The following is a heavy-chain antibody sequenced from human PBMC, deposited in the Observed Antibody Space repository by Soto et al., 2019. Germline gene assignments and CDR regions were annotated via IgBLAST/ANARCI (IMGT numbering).Heavy chain of an antibody. CDR3: ARDLGTGTDY. Sequence: QVQLQESGPGLVKPSGTLSLTCAVSGDSISSSNWWSWVRQAPGKGLEWIGEIYHSGATTYNPSLKSRATISADPSNNHFSLKLTSVTAADTAVYFCARDLGTGTDYWGQGTLVTVAS. D-gene: IGHD1-1*01. CDR1: GDSISSSNW. V-gene: IGHV4-4*02. J-gene: IGHJ4*02. CDR2: IYHSGAT.